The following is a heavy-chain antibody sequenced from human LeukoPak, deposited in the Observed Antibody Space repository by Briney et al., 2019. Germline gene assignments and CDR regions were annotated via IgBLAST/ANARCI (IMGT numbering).Heavy chain of an antibody. J-gene: IGHJ4*02. V-gene: IGHV4-59*01. CDR3: ARAKSSSFLCDY. CDR1: GGSISSYY. D-gene: IGHD3-3*01. Sequence: SETLSLTWTVSGGSISSYYWSWIRQPPGKGLEWIGYIYYSGSTNYNPSLKSRVTISVNTSKNQFSLKLSSVTAADTAVYYCARAKSSSFLCDYWGQGTLVTVSS. CDR2: IYYSGST.